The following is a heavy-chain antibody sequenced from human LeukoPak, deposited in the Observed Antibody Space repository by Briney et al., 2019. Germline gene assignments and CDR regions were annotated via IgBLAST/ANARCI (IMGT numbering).Heavy chain of an antibody. D-gene: IGHD4-17*01. Sequence: SGPTLMHPTQTLTLTFTFSGFSLSTPGVGVGWIRQPPGKAPEWLSLIYWNEDKRYSPSRKSRLTISKDTSKNQVVLTMTNMDPVDTATYYCARRPTARQYGDYFDYWGQGTLVTVSS. V-gene: IGHV2-5*01. CDR2: IYWNEDK. J-gene: IGHJ4*02. CDR1: GFSLSTPGVG. CDR3: ARRPTARQYGDYFDY.